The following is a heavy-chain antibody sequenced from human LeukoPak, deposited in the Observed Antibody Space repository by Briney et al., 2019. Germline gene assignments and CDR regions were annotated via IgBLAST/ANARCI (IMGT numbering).Heavy chain of an antibody. D-gene: IGHD1-1*01. Sequence: GGSLRLSCAASRFTFSSYSMNWVRQAPGQGLEWVSSISSSSSYIYYADSVKGRFTISRDNAKNSLYLQMNSLRAEDTAVYYCARGRYLENDAFDIWGQGTMVTVSS. CDR3: ARGRYLENDAFDI. CDR1: RFTFSSYS. V-gene: IGHV3-21*01. J-gene: IGHJ3*02. CDR2: ISSSSSYI.